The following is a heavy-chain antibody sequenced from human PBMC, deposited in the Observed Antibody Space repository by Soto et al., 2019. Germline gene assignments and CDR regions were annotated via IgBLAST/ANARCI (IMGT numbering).Heavy chain of an antibody. CDR1: GFSLNTPGVG. CDR2: IYWHDDK. D-gene: IGHD6-19*01. CDR3: AHRRGRSRGWVPFDY. V-gene: IGHV2-5*01. J-gene: IGHJ4*02. Sequence: QITLRESGPTLVKPTQTLTLTCTFSGFSLNTPGVGVGWVRQPPGKAPEWLALIYWHDDKRFSPSLRSRLTITKDASRSQVILTMTNMDPVDTATYYCAHRRGRSRGWVPFDYWGQGTLVTVSS.